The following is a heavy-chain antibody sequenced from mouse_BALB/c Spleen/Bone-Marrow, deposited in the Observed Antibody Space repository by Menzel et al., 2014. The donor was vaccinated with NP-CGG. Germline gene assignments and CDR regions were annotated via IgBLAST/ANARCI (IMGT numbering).Heavy chain of an antibody. J-gene: IGHJ3*01. CDR3: ASPIYYGNYEGFAY. CDR2: ISTYSGNT. D-gene: IGHD2-1*01. Sequence: QVHVKQSGPELVRPGVSVKISCKGSGYTFTDYAMHWVKRSHAKSLEWIGVISTYSGNTNYNQKFKGKATMTVDKSSSTAYMELARLTSEDSAIYYCASPIYYGNYEGFAYWGQGTLVTVSA. CDR1: GYTFTDYA. V-gene: IGHV1-67*01.